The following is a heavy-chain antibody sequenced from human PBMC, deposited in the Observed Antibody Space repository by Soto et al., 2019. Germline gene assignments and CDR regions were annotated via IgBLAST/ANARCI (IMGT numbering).Heavy chain of an antibody. D-gene: IGHD4-17*01. J-gene: IGHJ2*01. CDR3: ARVEGSGDSDYWYFDL. CDR1: GGSISSGGYS. CDR2: IYHSGST. V-gene: IGHV4-30-2*01. Sequence: QLQLQESGSGLVKPSQTLSLTCAVSGGSISSGGYSWSWIRQPPGKGLEWIGYIYHSGSTYYNPSLKSRVTISGDRSKNQFSLKLSSVTAADTAVYYCARVEGSGDSDYWYFDLWGRGTLVTVSS.